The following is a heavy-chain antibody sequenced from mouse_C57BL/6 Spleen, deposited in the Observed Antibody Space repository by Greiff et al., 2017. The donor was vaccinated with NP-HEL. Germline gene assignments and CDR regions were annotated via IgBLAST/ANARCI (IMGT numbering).Heavy chain of an antibody. V-gene: IGHV1-69*01. Sequence: QVQLQQPGAELVMPGASVKLSCKASGYTFTSYWMHWVKQRPGQGLEWIGEIDPSDSYTNYNQKFKGKSTLTVDKSSSTAYMQLSGLTSEDSAVYYCARRGYGSYYWGQGTTLTVSS. D-gene: IGHD1-1*01. J-gene: IGHJ2*01. CDR2: IDPSDSYT. CDR3: ARRGYGSYY. CDR1: GYTFTSYW.